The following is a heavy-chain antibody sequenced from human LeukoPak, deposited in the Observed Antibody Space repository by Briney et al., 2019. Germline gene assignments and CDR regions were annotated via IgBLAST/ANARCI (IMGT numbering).Heavy chain of an antibody. D-gene: IGHD6-6*01. Sequence: ASVKVSCKASGYTFTGYYMHWVRQAPGQGLEWMGWINPNSGGTNYAQKFQGRVTMTRDTSISTAYMELSSLRSDDTAVYYCARARIAASGIDYWGQGTLVTVSS. V-gene: IGHV1-2*02. CDR3: ARARIAASGIDY. J-gene: IGHJ4*02. CDR1: GYTFTGYY. CDR2: INPNSGGT.